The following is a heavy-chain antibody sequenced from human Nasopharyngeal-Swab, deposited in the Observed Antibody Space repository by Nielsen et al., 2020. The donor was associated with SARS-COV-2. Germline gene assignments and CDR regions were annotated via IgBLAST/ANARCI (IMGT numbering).Heavy chain of an antibody. J-gene: IGHJ4*02. D-gene: IGHD3-10*01. V-gene: IGHV3-30*03. CDR3: ARDQSLGELLAFDY. Sequence: GGSLRLSCAASGFTFSYYNMHWVRQAPGKGLEWVALISYDGNNKYYADSVKGRFTISRDNSKNTLYLQMDSLRAEDTAVYYCARDQSLGELLAFDYWGQGTLVTVSS. CDR1: GFTFSYYN. CDR2: ISYDGNNK.